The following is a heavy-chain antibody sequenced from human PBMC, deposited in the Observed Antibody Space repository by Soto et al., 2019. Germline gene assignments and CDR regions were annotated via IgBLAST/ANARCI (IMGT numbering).Heavy chain of an antibody. J-gene: IGHJ5*02. D-gene: IGHD2-2*01. V-gene: IGHV1-2*02. CDR2: IDPNRGGA. CDR1: GYSFTGYY. Sequence: QVQLVQSGTEVKKPGASVKVSCKASGYSFTGYYMHWVRQAPGQGPEWMGWIDPNRGGAKFAQNFQGRVTMTRDTSISTAYTELKRLRSDDTAVYYCARGVSAATYLGWFDPWGQGTLVTVSS. CDR3: ARGVSAATYLGWFDP.